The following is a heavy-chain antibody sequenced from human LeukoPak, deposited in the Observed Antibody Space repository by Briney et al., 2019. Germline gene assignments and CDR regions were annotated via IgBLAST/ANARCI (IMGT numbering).Heavy chain of an antibody. CDR1: GASVSSSNYY. J-gene: IGHJ4*02. CDR3: ARLFYNWGIGY. Sequence: SETLSLTCTVSGASVSSSNYYWGWIRQPPGKGLEWVGTIFYSGSLYYNPSLKSRVTISVDTSKNRFSLKLISVTVADTAVYYCARLFYNWGIGYWGQGTLVTVSS. CDR2: IFYSGSL. V-gene: IGHV4-39*01. D-gene: IGHD1-20*01.